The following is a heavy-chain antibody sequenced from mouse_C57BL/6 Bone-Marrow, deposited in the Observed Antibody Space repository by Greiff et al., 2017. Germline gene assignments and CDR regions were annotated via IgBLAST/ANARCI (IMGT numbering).Heavy chain of an antibody. CDR2: IDPEDGDT. J-gene: IGHJ2*03. Sequence: EVQLQQSGAELVRPGASVKLSCTASGFTFTDYYMHWVKQRPEQGLEWIGRIDPEDGDTEYAPKFQGKATMTADTSSNTACLQLSSLTSEDSAVEECANVCVDYWGQGTSLTVSA. CDR3: ANVCVDY. CDR1: GFTFTDYY. V-gene: IGHV14-1*01.